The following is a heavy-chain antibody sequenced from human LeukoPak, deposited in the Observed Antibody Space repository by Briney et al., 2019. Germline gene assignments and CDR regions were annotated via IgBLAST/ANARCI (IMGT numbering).Heavy chain of an antibody. V-gene: IGHV3-49*03. CDR1: GFTFADYS. J-gene: IGHJ4*02. CDR3: AHLYRAAAGHTGGYFDY. D-gene: IGHD6-13*01. Sequence: GGSLRLSCIASGFTFADYSMTWFCQAPGKGLEWVGLIRSKGYEGPTEYAASVKGRFTISRDDSKSIAYLQMNSLRAEDTAVYYCAHLYRAAAGHTGGYFDYWGQGTLVTVSS. CDR2: IRSKGYEGPT.